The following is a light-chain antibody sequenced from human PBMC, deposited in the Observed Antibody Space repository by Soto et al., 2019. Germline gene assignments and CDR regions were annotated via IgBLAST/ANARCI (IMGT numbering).Light chain of an antibody. Sequence: EIVLTQSRGTLSLSPGERATLSCRASQSVSSSYLAWYQQKPGQAPRPLIYGASSRATGIPDRFSGSGSGTDFTLTIRRLEPEDFAVYYCQQYGISPPCTFGQGTKLEIK. J-gene: IGKJ2*02. CDR2: GAS. CDR1: QSVSSSY. CDR3: QQYGISPPCT. V-gene: IGKV3-20*01.